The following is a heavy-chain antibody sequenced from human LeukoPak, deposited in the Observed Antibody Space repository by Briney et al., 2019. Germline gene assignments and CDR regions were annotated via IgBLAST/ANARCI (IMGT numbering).Heavy chain of an antibody. V-gene: IGHV4-34*01. CDR3: ARPRRAFDI. CDR2: INHSGST. J-gene: IGHJ3*02. Sequence: GSLRLSCAASGFTFSSYWMSWVRQAPGKGLEWIGEINHSGSTNYNPSLKSRVTISVDTSKNQFSLKLSSVTAADTAVYYCARPRRAFDIWGQGTMVTVSS. CDR1: GFTFSSYW.